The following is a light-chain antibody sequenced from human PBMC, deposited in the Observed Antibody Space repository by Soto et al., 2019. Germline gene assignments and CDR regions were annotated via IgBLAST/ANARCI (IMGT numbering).Light chain of an antibody. J-gene: IGLJ3*02. CDR1: STDVGSYNR. CDR2: EVS. CDR3: SSDTSSSAWV. V-gene: IGLV2-18*02. Sequence: QSALTQPPSVSGSPGQTVTISCTGTSTDVGSYNRVSWYQQPPGTAPKLMIHEVSNRPSGVPDRFSGSKSGNTASLTISGLQAEDEADYYCSSDTSSSAWVFGGGTKLTVL.